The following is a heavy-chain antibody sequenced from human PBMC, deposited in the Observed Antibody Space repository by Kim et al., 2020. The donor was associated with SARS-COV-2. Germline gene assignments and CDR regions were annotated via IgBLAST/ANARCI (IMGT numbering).Heavy chain of an antibody. Sequence: GGSLRLSCAASGFTFSSYAMSWVRQAPGKGLELVSAISGSGGSTYYADSVKGRFTISRDNSKNTLYLQMNSLRAEDTAVYYCAKFSREFGENDYWGQGTLVTVSS. CDR2: ISGSGGST. CDR1: GFTFSSYA. CDR3: AKFSREFGENDY. V-gene: IGHV3-23*01. J-gene: IGHJ4*02. D-gene: IGHD3-10*01.